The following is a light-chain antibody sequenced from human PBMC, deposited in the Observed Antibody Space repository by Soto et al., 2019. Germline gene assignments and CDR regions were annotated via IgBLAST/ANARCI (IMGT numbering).Light chain of an antibody. CDR1: QSVSRTY. V-gene: IGKV3-20*01. J-gene: IGKJ5*01. Sequence: EIVLTQSPGTQSLSPGERATLSCRASQSVSRTYLAWYQQTPGQAPRLLIYGASNRATGVPDRFSGSGSGTDFTLTISGLEPEDFAVYYCQQYDRSPYTFGQGTRLEIK. CDR3: QQYDRSPYT. CDR2: GAS.